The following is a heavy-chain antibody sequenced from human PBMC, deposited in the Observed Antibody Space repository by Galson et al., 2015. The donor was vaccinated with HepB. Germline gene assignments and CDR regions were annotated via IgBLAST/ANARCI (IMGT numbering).Heavy chain of an antibody. CDR2: ISGSGGNT. J-gene: IGHJ4*02. Sequence: SLRLSCAASGFMFSIYAMSWVRQAPGKGLEWVSAISGSGGNTNYADSARGRFTISRDNSKNTLYLQMNSLRAEDTAVYYCAKFWNDVLDYWGQGTLVTVSS. CDR1: GFMFSIYA. CDR3: AKFWNDVLDY. D-gene: IGHD1-1*01. V-gene: IGHV3-23*01.